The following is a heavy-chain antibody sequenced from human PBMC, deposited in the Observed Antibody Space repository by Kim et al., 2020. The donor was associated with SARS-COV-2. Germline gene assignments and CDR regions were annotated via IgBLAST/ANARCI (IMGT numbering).Heavy chain of an antibody. CDR2: ISYDGSNK. CDR1: GFTFSSYG. CDR3: AKDRAYSGSSSWGEYYGMDD. Sequence: GGSLRLSCAASGFTFSSYGMHWVRQAPGKGLEWVAVISYDGSNKYYADSVKGRFTISRDNSKNTLYLQMNSLRAEDTAVYYCAKDRAYSGSSSWGEYYGMDDWGQGTTVTVSS. J-gene: IGHJ6*02. V-gene: IGHV3-30*18. D-gene: IGHD6-13*01.